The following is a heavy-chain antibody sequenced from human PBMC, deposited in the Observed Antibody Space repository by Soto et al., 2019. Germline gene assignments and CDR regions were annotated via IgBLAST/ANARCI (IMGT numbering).Heavy chain of an antibody. J-gene: IGHJ4*02. V-gene: IGHV4-59*08. CDR3: ARHATRSYDY. CDR1: RGSLSTYY. CDR2: IYYNGNT. Sequence: PSETLSLTCTVSRGSLSTYYWSWIRQPPGKGLECIGYIYYNGNTNYNPSLKSRVTISADTSKNQFTLNLNSVTAADTAVYYCARHATRSYDYWGQGTLVTVSS.